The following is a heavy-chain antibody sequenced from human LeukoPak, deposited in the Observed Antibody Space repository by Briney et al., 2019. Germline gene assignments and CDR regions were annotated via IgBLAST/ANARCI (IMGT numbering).Heavy chain of an antibody. CDR1: GFTFSSYA. CDR3: ARESSGYDLGY. Sequence: GGSLRLSCAASGFTFSSYAMHWVRQAPGKGLEWVAVISYDGSNKYYADSVKGRFTISRDNSKNTLYLQMNSLRAEDTAVYYCARESSGYDLGYWGQGTLVTVSS. V-gene: IGHV3-30-3*01. CDR2: ISYDGSNK. J-gene: IGHJ4*02. D-gene: IGHD5-12*01.